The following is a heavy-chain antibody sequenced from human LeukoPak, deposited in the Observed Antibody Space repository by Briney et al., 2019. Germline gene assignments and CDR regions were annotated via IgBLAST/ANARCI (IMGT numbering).Heavy chain of an antibody. J-gene: IGHJ4*02. CDR3: ARGRRDSSGYRYDY. D-gene: IGHD3-22*01. Sequence: ASVKVSCKASGYTFTSYDINWLRQATGQGLEWMGWMNPNSGNTGYAQKFQGRVTITRNTSISTAYMELSSLRSEDTAVYYCARGRRDSSGYRYDYWGQGTLVTVSS. CDR2: MNPNSGNT. CDR1: GYTFTSYD. V-gene: IGHV1-8*03.